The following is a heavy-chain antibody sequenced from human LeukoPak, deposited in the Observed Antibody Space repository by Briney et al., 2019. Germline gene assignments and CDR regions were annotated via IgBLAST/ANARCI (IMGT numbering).Heavy chain of an antibody. Sequence: ASVKVSCKVSGYTLTELSMHWVRQAPGKGLEWMGGFDPEDGETIYAQKFQGRVTMTEDTSTDTAYMELSSLRSEDTAVYYCARRGARLREGNGWFDPWGQGTLVTVSS. V-gene: IGHV1-24*01. CDR1: GYTLTELS. CDR2: FDPEDGET. J-gene: IGHJ5*02. CDR3: ARRGARLREGNGWFDP. D-gene: IGHD4-17*01.